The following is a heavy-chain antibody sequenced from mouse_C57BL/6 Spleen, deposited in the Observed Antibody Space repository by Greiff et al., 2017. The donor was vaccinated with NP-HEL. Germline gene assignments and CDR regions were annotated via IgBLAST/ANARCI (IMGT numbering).Heavy chain of an antibody. V-gene: IGHV1-22*01. D-gene: IGHD1-1*01. CDR1: GYTFTDYN. Sequence: EVQLQESGPELVKPGASVKMSCKASGYTFTDYNMHWVKQSHGKSLEWIGYINPNNGGTSYNQKFKGKATLTVNKSSSTAYMELRSLTSEDSAVYYCAREGDYGGFDYWGQGTTLTVSS. CDR3: AREGDYGGFDY. CDR2: INPNNGGT. J-gene: IGHJ2*01.